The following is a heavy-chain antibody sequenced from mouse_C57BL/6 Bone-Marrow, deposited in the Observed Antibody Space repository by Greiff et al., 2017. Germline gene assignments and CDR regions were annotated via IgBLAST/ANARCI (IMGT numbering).Heavy chain of an antibody. D-gene: IGHD1-1*02. CDR2: IYPRSGNT. J-gene: IGHJ3*01. Sequence: QVQLKESGAELARPGASVKLSCKASGYTFTSYGLSWVKQRTGQGLAWIGEIYPRSGNTYYNEKFKGKAALTADNSSSTAYMELRSLPSADSPVYFCARRTLVAWFAYWGQVTLVTVSA. CDR3: ARRTLVAWFAY. CDR1: GYTFTSYG. V-gene: IGHV1-81*01.